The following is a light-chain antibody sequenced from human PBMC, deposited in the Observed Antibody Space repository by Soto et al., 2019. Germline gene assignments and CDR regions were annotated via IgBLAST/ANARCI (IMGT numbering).Light chain of an antibody. CDR1: SSDVGGYNY. Sequence: QSVLTQPASVSGSPGQPITIPCTGTSSDVGGYNYVSWYQQHPGKAPKLMIYEVSNRPSGVSNRFSGSKSGNTASLTISGLQAEDEADYYCSSYTSSSTRVFGTGTKVTVL. V-gene: IGLV2-14*01. CDR2: EVS. J-gene: IGLJ1*01. CDR3: SSYTSSSTRV.